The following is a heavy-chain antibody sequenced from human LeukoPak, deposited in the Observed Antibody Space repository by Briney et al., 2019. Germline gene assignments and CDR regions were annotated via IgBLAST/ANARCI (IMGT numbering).Heavy chain of an antibody. CDR1: GYSFTIYY. V-gene: IGHV1-46*01. D-gene: IGHD1-20*01. CDR2: INPSGSST. CDR3: AGDTITGLRGYYYYGMDV. J-gene: IGHJ6*02. Sequence: ASGKLSCKASGYSFTIYYMHWVRHAPAQGLEWMGIINPSGSSTTYAQKFQGRVTMTRDTSTSTVYMEVSSLRSEDTAVYYCAGDTITGLRGYYYYGMDVWGQGTTVTVSS.